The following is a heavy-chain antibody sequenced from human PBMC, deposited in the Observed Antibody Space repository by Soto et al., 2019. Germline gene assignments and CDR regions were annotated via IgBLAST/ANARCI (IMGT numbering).Heavy chain of an antibody. CDR3: ARRINMVRGPYSSYAMDV. V-gene: IGHV3-48*01. J-gene: IGHJ6*02. Sequence: EVQLVESGGGLVQPGGSLRLSCAGSGFTFSSHTMTWVRQAPGKGLEFLSYITSTSSTKNYADSVKGRFTIFRDNAKHSRSLQMNSLRVDDTAVYYDARRINMVRGPYSSYAMDVWGSGDTVTFSS. CDR2: ITSTSSTK. D-gene: IGHD3-10*01. CDR1: GFTFSSHT.